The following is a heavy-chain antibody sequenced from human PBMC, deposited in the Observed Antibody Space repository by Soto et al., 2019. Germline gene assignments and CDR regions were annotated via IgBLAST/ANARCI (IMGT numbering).Heavy chain of an antibody. CDR1: HFDFSRIA. D-gene: IGHD2-15*01. CDR2: SSCDGRVT. Sequence: RLTCAAPHFDFSRIAIHWARQAPGKGPEWVAASSCDGRVTFYAASAKGRFTVSKEMSKNTEFLQMNDLRHADTAVYFCASDPGWPILNFVSWCQGT. V-gene: IGHV3-30*04. CDR3: ASDPGWPILNFVS. J-gene: IGHJ4*02.